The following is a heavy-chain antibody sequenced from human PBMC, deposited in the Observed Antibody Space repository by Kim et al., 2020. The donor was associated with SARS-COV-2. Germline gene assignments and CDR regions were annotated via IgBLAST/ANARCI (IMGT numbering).Heavy chain of an antibody. J-gene: IGHJ4*02. CDR3: TRGRVSTAY. D-gene: IGHD2-2*01. V-gene: IGHV4-61*01. CDR1: GGSVSSGNYY. Sequence: SETLSLTCTVSGGSVSSGNYYWSWIRQPPGKALEWIGYIYYSGSTYYNPSLKSRVTMSVDTSKNQFSLKLSSVTAADTAVYYCTRGRVSTAYWGQGSVVT. CDR2: IYYSGST.